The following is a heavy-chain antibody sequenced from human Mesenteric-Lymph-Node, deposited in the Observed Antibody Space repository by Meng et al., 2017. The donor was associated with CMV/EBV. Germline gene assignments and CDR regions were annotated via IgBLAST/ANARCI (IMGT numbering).Heavy chain of an antibody. D-gene: IGHD3-9*01. CDR2: IYHGGRT. CDR1: GGSRRSNNC. V-gene: IGHV4-4*02. CDR3: ARVYYYDSLYYFDY. Sequence: VSGGSRRSNNCWSWVRQPPGKGLEWIGEIYHGGRTNYNPSLESRVTISVDKSKNHFSLKMTSVTAADTAVYYCARVYYYDSLYYFDYWGQGTLVTVSS. J-gene: IGHJ4*02.